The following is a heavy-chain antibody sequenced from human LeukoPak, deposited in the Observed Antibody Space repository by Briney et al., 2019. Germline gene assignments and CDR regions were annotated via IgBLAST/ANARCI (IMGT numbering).Heavy chain of an antibody. V-gene: IGHV3-20*04. J-gene: IGHJ6*03. CDR1: GFTFDDYG. CDR3: ARVSYDIVVVQAAMRGYYYYYYYMDV. Sequence: PGGSLRLSCAASGFTFDDYGMSWVRQAPGKGLEWVSGINWNGGSTGYAYSVKGRFTISRDNAENSLYLQMNSLRAEDTALYYCARVSYDIVVVQAAMRGYYYYYYYMDVWGKGTTVTVSS. CDR2: INWNGGST. D-gene: IGHD2-2*01.